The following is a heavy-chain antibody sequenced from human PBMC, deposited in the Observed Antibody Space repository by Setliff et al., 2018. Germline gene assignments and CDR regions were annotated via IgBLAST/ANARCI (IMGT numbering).Heavy chain of an antibody. CDR1: RFTFSNYW. V-gene: IGHV3-7*01. J-gene: IGHJ3*02. D-gene: IGHD3-22*01. CDR2: IKQDGSEK. Sequence: GGSLRLSCAASRFTFSNYWMSWVRQAPGKGLEWVANIKQDGSEKYYVDSVKGRFSISRDNAKNSLYLQMNSLRAEDTAVYYCARDLKGYYYDSSGYRHDAFDIWGQGTMVTVSS. CDR3: ARDLKGYYYDSSGYRHDAFDI.